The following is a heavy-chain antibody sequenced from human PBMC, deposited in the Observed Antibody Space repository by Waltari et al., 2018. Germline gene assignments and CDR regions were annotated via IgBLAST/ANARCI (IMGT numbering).Heavy chain of an antibody. CDR1: GGSISNSNW. CDR3: AGAGLPMITFGGVIVPPHFDY. Sequence: QVQLQASGPGLVKPSGTLSITCSVSGGSISNSNWWSWVRQPPGKGLEWIGEIDNSAGTNYNPARKRRVTMSVDESKNQSSLKRILVTAADTAVDYCAGAGLPMITFGGVIVPPHFDYWGQGTLVTVSS. CDR2: IDNSAGT. V-gene: IGHV4-4*02. D-gene: IGHD3-16*02. J-gene: IGHJ4*02.